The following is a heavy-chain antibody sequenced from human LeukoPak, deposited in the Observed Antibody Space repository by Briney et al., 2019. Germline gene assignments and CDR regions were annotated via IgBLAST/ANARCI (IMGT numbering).Heavy chain of an antibody. Sequence: GGSLRLSCAASGFTFSSYAMHWVRQAPGKGLEYVSAISSNGGSTYYANSVKGRFTISRDNSKNTLYLQMGSLRAEDMAVYYCARAVGATVWSPGAYWGQGTLVTVSS. CDR3: ARAVGATVWSPGAY. D-gene: IGHD1-26*01. CDR1: GFTFSSYA. V-gene: IGHV3-64*01. CDR2: ISSNGGST. J-gene: IGHJ4*02.